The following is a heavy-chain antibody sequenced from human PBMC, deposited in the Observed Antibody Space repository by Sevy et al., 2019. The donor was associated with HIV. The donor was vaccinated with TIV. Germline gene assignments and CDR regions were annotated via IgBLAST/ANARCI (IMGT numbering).Heavy chain of an antibody. D-gene: IGHD2-2*02. CDR2: TYYRSKWYN. CDR1: GDSVSSNSAA. Sequence: SQTLSLTCAISGDSVSSNSAAWNWIRQSPSRGLEWLGRTYYRSKWYNEYAVCVKSRITINPDTSKNHFSLQLNSVTPEDTAVYYCAREGGSDCSSTSCYRGGLFAAAVDYWGQGTLVTVSS. J-gene: IGHJ4*02. CDR3: AREGGSDCSSTSCYRGGLFAAAVDY. V-gene: IGHV6-1*01.